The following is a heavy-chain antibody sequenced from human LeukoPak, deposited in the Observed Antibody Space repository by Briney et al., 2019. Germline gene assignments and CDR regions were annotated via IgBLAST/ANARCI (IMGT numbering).Heavy chain of an antibody. J-gene: IGHJ4*02. CDR2: INPHSGGT. CDR3: ARVLTMIDPFDY. CDR1: GYTFTGYY. D-gene: IGHD3-22*01. V-gene: IGHV1-2*02. Sequence: ASVKVSCKASGYTFTGYYMRWVRQAPGQGLEWMGWINPHSGGTNYAQKFQGRVTVTRDTSISTAFMELSGLRSDDTAVYYCARVLTMIDPFDYWGQGTLVTVSS.